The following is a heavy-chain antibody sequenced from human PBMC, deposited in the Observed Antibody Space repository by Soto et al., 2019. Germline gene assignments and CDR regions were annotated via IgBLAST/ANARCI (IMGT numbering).Heavy chain of an antibody. CDR1: GFTFSSYG. CDR3: GRDPYCSGGSCYFGWFDP. D-gene: IGHD2-15*01. CDR2: IWYDGSNK. J-gene: IGHJ5*02. V-gene: IGHV3-33*01. Sequence: PWGSLRLSSAASGFTFSSYGMHWVRQAPGTGLEWVAVIWYDGSNKYYADSVKGRFTISRDNSKNTLYLQMNSLRAEDTAVYYCGRDPYCSGGSCYFGWFDPWGQGTLVTVSS.